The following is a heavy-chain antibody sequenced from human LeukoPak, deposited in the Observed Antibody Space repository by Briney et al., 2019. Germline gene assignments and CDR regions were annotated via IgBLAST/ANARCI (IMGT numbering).Heavy chain of an antibody. CDR3: ARDGMTTATAAFDV. Sequence: SETLSLTCTVSDDSISSYYWSWIRQPAGKGLEWIGRIYTRGQTNYNPSLESRVTMSVDKSKNQFSLKLTSVTAADTAVYYCARDGMTTATAAFDVWGQGTMVTVSS. V-gene: IGHV4-4*07. J-gene: IGHJ3*01. CDR2: IYTRGQT. CDR1: DDSISSYY. D-gene: IGHD4-17*01.